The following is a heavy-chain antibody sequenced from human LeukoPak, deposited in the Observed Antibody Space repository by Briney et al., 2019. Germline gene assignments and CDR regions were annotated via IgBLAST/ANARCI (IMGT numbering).Heavy chain of an antibody. CDR3: ARGGATRRYYYYYYYMDV. J-gene: IGHJ6*03. CDR2: IIPIFGTA. CDR1: GGTFSSYA. V-gene: IGHV1-69*05. D-gene: IGHD1-26*01. Sequence: GSSVKVSCKASGGTFSSYAISWVRQAPGQGLEWMGGIIPIFGTANYAQKFQGRVTITRNTSISTAYMELSSLRSEDTAVYYCARGGATRRYYYYYYYMDVWGKGTTVTVSS.